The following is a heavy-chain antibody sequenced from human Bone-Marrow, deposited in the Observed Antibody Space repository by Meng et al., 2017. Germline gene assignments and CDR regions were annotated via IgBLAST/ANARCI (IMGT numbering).Heavy chain of an antibody. D-gene: IGHD1-1*01. Sequence: GGSLRLSCAASGFTFSSYAMSWVRQAPGKGLEWVSDISGSGGSTYYADSVKGRFTISRDNAKHSLYLQMNSLRAEDTALYYCARSSTGWSAFDIWGQGTMVTVSS. CDR1: GFTFSSYA. CDR3: ARSSTGWSAFDI. CDR2: ISGSGGST. J-gene: IGHJ3*02. V-gene: IGHV3-23*01.